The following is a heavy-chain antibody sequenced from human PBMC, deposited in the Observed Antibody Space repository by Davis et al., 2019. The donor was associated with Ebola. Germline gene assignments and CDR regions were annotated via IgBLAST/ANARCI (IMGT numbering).Heavy chain of an antibody. CDR1: GASISSGGSS. D-gene: IGHD3-16*01. J-gene: IGHJ4*02. V-gene: IGHV4-30-2*01. Sequence: PSETLSLTCAVSGASISSGGSSWSWIRQPPGKGLEWIGYIDHSGNTHSYNPSLKGRVTISLDTSKNQFSLKLSSVSAADTAVYYCARHPNPAFLWGSPLWGQGTPVTVSS. CDR2: IDHSGNTH. CDR3: ARHPNPAFLWGSPL.